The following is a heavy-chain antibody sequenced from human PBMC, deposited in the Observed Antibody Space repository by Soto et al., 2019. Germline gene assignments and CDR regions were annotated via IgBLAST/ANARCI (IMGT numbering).Heavy chain of an antibody. D-gene: IGHD3-9*01. CDR3: TKGDSSGYFDPSAGYSPADH. V-gene: IGHV3-23*01. CDR1: GFIFNDCA. CDR2: ITTSDGIT. J-gene: IGHJ1*01. Sequence: EVQLFESGGGLVEPGESLRLSCAASGFIFNDCAMSWVRQATGKGLEWVSTITTSDGITYSADSVRGRFTISRDKSANTLFLQRSSLRGDDTATYYCTKGDSSGYFDPSAGYSPADHWGQSTLVTVYS.